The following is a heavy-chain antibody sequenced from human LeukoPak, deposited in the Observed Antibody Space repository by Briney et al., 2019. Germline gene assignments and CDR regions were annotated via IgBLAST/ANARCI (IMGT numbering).Heavy chain of an antibody. CDR3: ARDRVTMVRGGQAY. D-gene: IGHD3-10*01. J-gene: IGHJ4*02. CDR1: GFTFSSYA. Sequence: GGSLRLSCAASGFTFSSYAMHWVRQAPGKGLEWVAVISYDGSNKYYADSVKGRFTISRDNSKNTLYLQMNSLRAEDTAVYYCARDRVTMVRGGQAYWGQGTLVTVSS. CDR2: ISYDGSNK. V-gene: IGHV3-30-3*01.